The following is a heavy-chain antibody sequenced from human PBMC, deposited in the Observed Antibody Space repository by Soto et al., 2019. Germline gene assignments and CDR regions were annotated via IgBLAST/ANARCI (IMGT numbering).Heavy chain of an antibody. Sequence: GASVKGSCKASGYTFTRYYMHWGGQPLGQGLEWMGIINPSGGSTSYAQKFQGRVTMTRDTSTSTVYMELSSLRSEDTAVYYCARDWDSGYDIYYWGQGTLVTVSS. D-gene: IGHD5-12*01. CDR3: ARDWDSGYDIYY. CDR1: GYTFTRYY. V-gene: IGHV1-46*03. CDR2: INPSGGST. J-gene: IGHJ4*02.